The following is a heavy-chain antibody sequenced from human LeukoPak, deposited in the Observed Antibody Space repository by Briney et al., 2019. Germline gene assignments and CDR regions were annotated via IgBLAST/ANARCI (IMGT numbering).Heavy chain of an antibody. CDR2: ISVHNGNT. V-gene: IGHV1-18*01. J-gene: IGHJ4*02. Sequence: VASVKVSCKASGYTFTYFGLSWVRQAPGQGLEWLGSISVHNGNTKYAPKFQGRVTITTDTSTSTAYLELRSLRSDDTAVYYCAGGLYDGDYWSQGSLVTVSS. CDR3: AGGLYDGDY. CDR1: GYTFTYFG. D-gene: IGHD3-22*01.